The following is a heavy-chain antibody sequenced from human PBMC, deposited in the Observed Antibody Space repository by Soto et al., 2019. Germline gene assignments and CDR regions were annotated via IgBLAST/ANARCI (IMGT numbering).Heavy chain of an antibody. CDR1: GGSISSYY. CDR2: IYYSGST. CDR3: ASIPTQLDYGMDV. J-gene: IGHJ6*02. D-gene: IGHD6-6*01. V-gene: IGHV4-59*01. Sequence: SETLSLTCTVSGGSISSYYWSWIRQPPGKGLEWIGYIYYSGSTNYNPSLKSRVTISVDTSKNQFSLKLNSVTAADTAVYYCASIPTQLDYGMDVWGQGTTVTVSS.